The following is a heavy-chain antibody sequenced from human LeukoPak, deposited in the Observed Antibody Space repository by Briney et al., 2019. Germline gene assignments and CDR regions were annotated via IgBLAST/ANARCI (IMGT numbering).Heavy chain of an antibody. CDR2: FSGGGDS. J-gene: IGHJ4*02. D-gene: IGHD3-22*01. CDR1: GLTSGIYA. Sequence: GGSLRLSCAASGLTSGIYAMSWVRQAPGKGLEWVSAFSGGGDSFYADSVRGRFTISRDNAKNTVYLQMNSLRVEDTAVYYCARVYETNGYLYWGQGSLVTVSS. CDR3: ARVYETNGYLY. V-gene: IGHV3-23*01.